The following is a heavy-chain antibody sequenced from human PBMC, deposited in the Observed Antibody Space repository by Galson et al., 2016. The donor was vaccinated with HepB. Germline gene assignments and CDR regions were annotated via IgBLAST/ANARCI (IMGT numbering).Heavy chain of an antibody. J-gene: IGHJ4*02. Sequence: SLRLSCAASGSTLSTYAMSWVRQAPGKGLEWVSTIRGNGGSRYYADSVKGRFTISRDSSKNTVYLQMNSLRAGDTAVYYCAKGGMLIPRFDYWGQGTLVTVSS. D-gene: IGHD3-16*01. CDR2: IRGNGGSR. CDR3: AKGGMLIPRFDY. V-gene: IGHV3-23*01. CDR1: GSTLSTYA.